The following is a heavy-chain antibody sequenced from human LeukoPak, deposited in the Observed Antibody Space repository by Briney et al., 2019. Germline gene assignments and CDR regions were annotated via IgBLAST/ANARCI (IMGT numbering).Heavy chain of an antibody. CDR1: GYTLTELS. Sequence: ASVKVSCKVSGYTLTELSMHWVRQAPGKGLEWMGGFDPEDGETIYAQKFQGRVTMTEDTSTDTAYMELSSLRAEDTALYYCARELGSYEGGYYGMDVWGQGTTVTVSS. J-gene: IGHJ6*02. CDR3: ARELGSYEGGYYGMDV. CDR2: FDPEDGET. V-gene: IGHV1-24*01. D-gene: IGHD1-26*01.